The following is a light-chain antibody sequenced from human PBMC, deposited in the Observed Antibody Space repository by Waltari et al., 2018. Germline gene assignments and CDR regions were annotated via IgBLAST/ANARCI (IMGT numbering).Light chain of an antibody. CDR2: KAS. V-gene: IGKV1-5*03. Sequence: DIQMTQSPSTLSASVGDRVTITCRASQTIDTWLAWYQQKPGKAPKLLIYKASYLESGVPSRFSGSVSGTEFTLTISSLQPDDLATYYCHQYTTDAWTFGQGTKVEIK. CDR1: QTIDTW. J-gene: IGKJ1*01. CDR3: HQYTTDAWT.